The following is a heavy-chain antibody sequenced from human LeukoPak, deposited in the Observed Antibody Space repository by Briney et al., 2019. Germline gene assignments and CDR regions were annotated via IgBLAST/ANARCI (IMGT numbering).Heavy chain of an antibody. CDR1: GYTFTGYY. CDR3: AITRAIWFGEADAFDI. D-gene: IGHD3-10*01. J-gene: IGHJ3*02. CDR2: INPNSGGT. Sequence: GASVKVSCKASGYTFTGYYMHWVRQAPGQGLEWMGWINPNSGGTNYAQKFQGRVTMTRDTSISTAYMELSRLRSDDPAVYYCAITRAIWFGEADAFDIWGQGTMVTVSS. V-gene: IGHV1-2*02.